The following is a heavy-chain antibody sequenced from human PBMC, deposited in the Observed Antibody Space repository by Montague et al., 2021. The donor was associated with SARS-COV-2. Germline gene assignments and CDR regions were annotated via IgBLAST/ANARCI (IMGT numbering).Heavy chain of an antibody. J-gene: IGHJ3*02. CDR1: GFTFSSYA. V-gene: IGHV3-30*04. CDR3: ATELELSAFDI. CDR2: ISYDGSNK. Sequence: SLRLSCAASGFTFSSYAMHWVRQAPGKGLEWVAVISYDGSNKYYVDSVKGRFTISRDNSKNTLYLQMNSLRAEDTAVYYCATELELSAFDIWGPGTMVTVSS. D-gene: IGHD1-7*01.